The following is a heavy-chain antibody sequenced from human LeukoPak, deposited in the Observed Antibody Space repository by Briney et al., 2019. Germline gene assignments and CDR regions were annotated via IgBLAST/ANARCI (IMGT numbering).Heavy chain of an antibody. V-gene: IGHV3-23*01. CDR3: AGLSSGWFGDAFDI. CDR1: GFTFSSYG. CDR2: ISGSGGST. Sequence: GGSLRLSCAASGFTFSSYGMHWVRQAPGKGLEWVSAISGSGGSTYYADSVKGRFTISRDNSKNTLYLQMNSLRAEDTAVYYCAGLSSGWFGDAFDIWGQGTMVTVSS. J-gene: IGHJ3*02. D-gene: IGHD6-19*01.